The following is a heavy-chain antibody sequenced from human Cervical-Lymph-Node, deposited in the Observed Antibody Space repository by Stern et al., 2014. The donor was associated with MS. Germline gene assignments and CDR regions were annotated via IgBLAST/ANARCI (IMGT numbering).Heavy chain of an antibody. J-gene: IGHJ4*02. Sequence: EVQLVESGGGLVQPGGSLRLSCAASGFSVPTHYMSWVRQAPGKGLAWVSVTYIGVYTYYAYSVRGRFTSSSDSSKNTVDLRMNSLKSEDTAVYYCARSPRGYSGYDDYWGQGTLVTVSS. CDR1: GFSVPTHY. CDR3: ARSPRGYSGYDDY. CDR2: TYIGVYT. V-gene: IGHV3-66*02. D-gene: IGHD5-12*01.